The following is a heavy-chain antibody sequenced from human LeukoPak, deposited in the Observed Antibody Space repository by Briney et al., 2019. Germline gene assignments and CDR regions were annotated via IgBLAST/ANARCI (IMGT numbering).Heavy chain of an antibody. V-gene: IGHV4-34*01. Sequence: SETLSLTCAVYGGSFSGYYWSWIRQPPGKGLEWIGEINHSGSTNYNPSLKSRVTISVDTSKNQFSLKLSSVTAADTAVYYCARRWLQLVGAFDIWGQGTMVTVSS. CDR2: INHSGST. CDR1: GGSFSGYY. CDR3: ARRWLQLVGAFDI. D-gene: IGHD5-24*01. J-gene: IGHJ3*02.